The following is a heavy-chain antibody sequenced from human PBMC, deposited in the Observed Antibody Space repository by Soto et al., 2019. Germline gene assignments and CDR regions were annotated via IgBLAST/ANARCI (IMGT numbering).Heavy chain of an antibody. V-gene: IGHV3-7*01. Sequence: GGSLWLSCAACGYTCSRCWMGWVRQAPGKGLEWVANIKQDGSQKNYVDSVKGRFTISRDNAKNSLYLQMNSLRADDTAVYYCTCDTAYTPYWGRGTLVTVSS. D-gene: IGHD3-16*01. CDR1: GYTCSRCW. J-gene: IGHJ4*02. CDR2: IKQDGSQK. CDR3: TCDTAYTPY.